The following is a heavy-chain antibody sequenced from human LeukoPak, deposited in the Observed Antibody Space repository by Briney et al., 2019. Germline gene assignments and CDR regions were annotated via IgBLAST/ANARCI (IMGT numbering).Heavy chain of an antibody. D-gene: IGHD6-13*01. J-gene: IGHJ2*01. CDR2: ISATGGSI. CDR1: GFTFSSYA. Sequence: GGSLRLSCAASGFTFSSYAMSWVRQAPGKGLQWGSSISATGGSIYYADSVKGRSTVSRDNSTNTLYLQMNSLRAEDTAVYYCAKGSSTYRITSYCYLDLWGRGTLVTVSS. V-gene: IGHV3-23*01. CDR3: AKGSSTYRITSYCYLDL.